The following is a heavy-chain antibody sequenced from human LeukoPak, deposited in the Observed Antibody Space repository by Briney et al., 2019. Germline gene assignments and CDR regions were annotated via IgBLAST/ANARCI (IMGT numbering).Heavy chain of an antibody. CDR1: GGSINNYY. D-gene: IGHD3-22*01. J-gene: IGHJ4*02. V-gene: IGHV4-59*08. Sequence: SETLSLTCTVSGGSINNYYWSWIRQPPGKGLEWIGYIYYSGSTNYNPSLKSRVTISVDTSKNQFSLKLSSVTAADTAVYYCARHYYYDSSGYLRPYFDYWGQGTLVTVSS. CDR3: ARHYYYDSSGYLRPYFDY. CDR2: IYYSGST.